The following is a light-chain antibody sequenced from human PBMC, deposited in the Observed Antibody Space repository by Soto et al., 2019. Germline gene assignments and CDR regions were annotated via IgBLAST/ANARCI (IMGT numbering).Light chain of an antibody. J-gene: IGKJ5*01. V-gene: IGKV3-20*01. CDR2: GAF. CDR3: QQHETLIT. CDR1: QSLSSSY. Sequence: ILFMHSQITLTLSPGEGATLPCRASQSLSSSYFAWYQHKPGQGPRLLIYGAFTRATGIPDRFSGSGSGTDFTLTISRLEPEDFAVYYCQQHETLITFGQGTRLEIK.